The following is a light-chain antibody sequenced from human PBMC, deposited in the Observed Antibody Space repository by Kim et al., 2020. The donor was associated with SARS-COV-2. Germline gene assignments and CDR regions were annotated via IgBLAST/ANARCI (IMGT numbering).Light chain of an antibody. Sequence: QSALTQPASVSGSPGQSITISCTGTSSDVGGYNYVSWYQQHPGEVPKLIIFDVTKRPSGVSNRFSGSKSGNTASLTISGLQTEDEADYYCCSFIGTSTYVFGTGTKVTV. V-gene: IGLV2-14*03. CDR1: SSDVGGYNY. CDR3: CSFIGTSTYV. J-gene: IGLJ1*01. CDR2: DVT.